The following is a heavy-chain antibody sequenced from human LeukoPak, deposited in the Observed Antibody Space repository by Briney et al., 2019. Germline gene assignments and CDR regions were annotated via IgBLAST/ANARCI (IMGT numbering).Heavy chain of an antibody. D-gene: IGHD6-6*01. CDR3: AKEYTPSSPLGELDS. CDR2: IRHDEANS. Sequence: GGSLRLSCAVSGFNLNSYAMHWVRQAPGKGLEWVAVIRHDEANSFYADSVQGRFTVSRDTSKKLLYLQMNSLRVEDTAVYYCAKEYTPSSPLGELDSWGQGTLVTVSS. CDR1: GFNLNSYA. J-gene: IGHJ4*02. V-gene: IGHV3-30*02.